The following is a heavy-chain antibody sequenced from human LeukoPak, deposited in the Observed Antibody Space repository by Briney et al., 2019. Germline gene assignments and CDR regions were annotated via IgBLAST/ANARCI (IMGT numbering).Heavy chain of an antibody. CDR3: ARDGYHGAVTTLIRGRRWVYYYYYMDV. Sequence: GASVKVSCKASGGTFSSYAISWVRQAPGQGLEWMGGIIPIFGTANYAQKSQGRVTITTDESTSTAYMELSSLRSEDTAVYYCARDGYHGAVTTLIRGRRWVYYYYYMDVWGKGTTVTVSS. CDR2: IIPIFGTA. V-gene: IGHV1-69*05. J-gene: IGHJ6*03. CDR1: GGTFSSYA. D-gene: IGHD4-11*01.